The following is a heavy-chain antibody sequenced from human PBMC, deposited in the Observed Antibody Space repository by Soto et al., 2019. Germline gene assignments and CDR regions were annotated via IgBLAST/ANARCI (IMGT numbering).Heavy chain of an antibody. CDR1: GFTFSNYA. Sequence: PGGSLRLSCVASGFTFSNYAMHWVRQGPGTGLEWVAVVSYDGNSQYYVDSVKGRFTISRDNSKNTLYLQMSSLRVEDMAMYYCARQFAPTDELFDCWGQGTPVTVSS. D-gene: IGHD1-1*01. CDR2: VSYDGNSQ. CDR3: ARQFAPTDELFDC. V-gene: IGHV3-30-3*01. J-gene: IGHJ4*02.